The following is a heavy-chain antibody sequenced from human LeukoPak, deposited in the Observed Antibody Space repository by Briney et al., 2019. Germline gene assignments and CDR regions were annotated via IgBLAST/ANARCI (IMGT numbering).Heavy chain of an antibody. CDR3: AKDVDDSSGYDDVFAV. J-gene: IGHJ3*01. CDR2: ISAGGYTT. D-gene: IGHD3-22*01. CDR1: KFTFSNFA. Sequence: GGSLRLSCAASKFTFSNFAMSWVRQTPGKGLQWVSTISAGGYTTNYADSVKGRFIISRDDSMNTLYLQMDDLKADDSAVYYCAKDVDDSSGYDDVFAVWGQGTMVTVSS. V-gene: IGHV3-23*01.